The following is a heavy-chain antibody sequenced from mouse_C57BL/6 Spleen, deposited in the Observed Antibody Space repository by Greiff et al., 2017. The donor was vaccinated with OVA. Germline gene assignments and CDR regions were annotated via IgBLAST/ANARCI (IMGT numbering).Heavy chain of an antibody. CDR3: ARGYYGSSYYAMDY. CDR1: GYTFTDYY. V-gene: IGHV1-76*01. D-gene: IGHD1-1*01. J-gene: IGHJ4*01. CDR2: IYPGSGNT. Sequence: VQRVESGAELVRPGASVKLSCKASGYTFTDYYINWVKQRPGQGLEWIARIYPGSGNTYYNEKFKGKATLTAEKSSSTAYMQLSSLTSEDSAVYFCARGYYGSSYYAMDYWGQGTSVTVSS.